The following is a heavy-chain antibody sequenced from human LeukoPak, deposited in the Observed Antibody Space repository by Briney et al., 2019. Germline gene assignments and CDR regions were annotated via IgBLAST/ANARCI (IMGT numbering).Heavy chain of an antibody. Sequence: PGGPLRLSCSASGLTLSGYWMHWVRQIPGKGLVWVPRIDSDGSGTSYADSVKGRFTISRDDVKNMLYLQMNSLRVEDTGLYYCSTVEHFWGQGTLVTVSS. J-gene: IGHJ4*02. D-gene: IGHD1/OR15-1a*01. CDR1: GLTLSGYW. V-gene: IGHV3-74*01. CDR2: IDSDGSGT. CDR3: STVEHF.